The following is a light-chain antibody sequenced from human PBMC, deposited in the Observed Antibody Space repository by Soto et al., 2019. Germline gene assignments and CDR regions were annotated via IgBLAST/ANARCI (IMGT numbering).Light chain of an antibody. V-gene: IGKV3-20*01. CDR2: GAS. Sequence: ETVLTQSPGTLSLSPGERATLSCRASQRVTSNYLAWYQQKPGQAPRLIIFGASIRDTGIPDRFSGSGAGTDFTLTISRLEPEDFAVYYCHQYGSSPGTFGQGTKVDIK. J-gene: IGKJ1*01. CDR3: HQYGSSPGT. CDR1: QRVTSNY.